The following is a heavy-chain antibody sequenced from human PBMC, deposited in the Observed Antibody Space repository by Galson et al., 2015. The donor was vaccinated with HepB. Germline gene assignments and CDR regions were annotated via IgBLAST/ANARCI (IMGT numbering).Heavy chain of an antibody. D-gene: IGHD5-18*01. CDR2: IIPIFGKA. J-gene: IGHJ4*02. CDR3: ARGARGWIQLWFRPWDY. Sequence: SVKVSCKASGGTFSSYAISWVRQAPGQGLEWMGGIIPIFGKANYAQKFQGRVTITADESTSTAYMELSSLRSEDTSVYYCARGARGWIQLWFRPWDYWGKGSRVTVSS. V-gene: IGHV1-69*13. CDR1: GGTFSSYA.